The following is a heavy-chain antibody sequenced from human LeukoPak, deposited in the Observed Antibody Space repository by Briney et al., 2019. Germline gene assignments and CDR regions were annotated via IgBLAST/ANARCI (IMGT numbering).Heavy chain of an antibody. J-gene: IGHJ5*02. CDR3: ARALLRPTAVDYRNYFDP. D-gene: IGHD1-7*01. CDR2: ISGDSAYI. V-gene: IGHV3-21*01. CDR1: GFTFSPYS. Sequence: GGSLRLSCAASGFTFSPYSMNWVRQAPGKGLEWVSSISGDSAYIYYADSVKGRFTISRDNAKNSLYLQMNSLRVEDTAVYYCARALLRPTAVDYRNYFDPWGQGTLVTVSS.